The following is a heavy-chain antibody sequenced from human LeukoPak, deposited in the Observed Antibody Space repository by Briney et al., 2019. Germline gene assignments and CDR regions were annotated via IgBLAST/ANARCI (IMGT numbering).Heavy chain of an antibody. CDR3: ARNSRGYFDY. Sequence: SETLSLTCTVSGGSISSYYWSWIRQPPGKGLEWIGYIYYSGSTNYNPSLKSRVTISVDTSKNRFSLKLSSVTAADTAVYYCARNSRGYFDYWGQGTLVTVSS. CDR2: IYYSGST. V-gene: IGHV4-59*01. D-gene: IGHD2/OR15-2a*01. CDR1: GGSISSYY. J-gene: IGHJ4*02.